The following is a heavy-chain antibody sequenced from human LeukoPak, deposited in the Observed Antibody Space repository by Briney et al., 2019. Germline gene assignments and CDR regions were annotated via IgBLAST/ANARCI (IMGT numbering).Heavy chain of an antibody. D-gene: IGHD6-13*01. CDR2: INHSGST. V-gene: IGHV4-34*01. CDR1: GGSFGGYY. Sequence: SETLSLTCAVMGGSFGGYYWSWIRQPPGKGLEWIGEINHSGSTNYNPSLKSRVTISVDTSKNQFSLKLSSVTAAYMELTSFTGDASSSWYWYGPTGWFDPWGQGTLVTVSS. J-gene: IGHJ5*02. CDR3: TGDASSSWYWYGPTGWFDP.